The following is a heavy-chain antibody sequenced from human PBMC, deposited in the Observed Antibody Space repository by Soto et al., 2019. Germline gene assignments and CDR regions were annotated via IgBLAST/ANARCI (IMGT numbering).Heavy chain of an antibody. CDR2: IWNDGNGY. CDR3: AKEGSADTSMTFHY. CDR1: GFTFNNYG. Sequence: GGSLRLSCAASGFTFNNYGMHWVRQAPGKGLEWVAVIWNDGNGYYYANSVKGRFTISRDNSKNTLYLQMNSLRAEDTALYYCAKEGSADTSMTFHYWGQGTLVTVSS. V-gene: IGHV3-30*02. D-gene: IGHD5-18*01. J-gene: IGHJ4*02.